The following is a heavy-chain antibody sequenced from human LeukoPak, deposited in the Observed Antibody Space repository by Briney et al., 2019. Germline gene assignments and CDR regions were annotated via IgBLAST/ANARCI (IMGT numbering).Heavy chain of an antibody. Sequence: PGGSLRLSCAASGFTFGTYLMTWVRQAPGKGLEWVANIYQDGREKYYVDSVKGRFTISRDNAKNSLYLQMNSLRAEDTAVYYCASERPSSSWYDYWGQGTLVTVSS. CDR1: GFTFGTYL. D-gene: IGHD6-13*01. CDR2: IYQDGREK. CDR3: ASERPSSSWYDY. V-gene: IGHV3-7*01. J-gene: IGHJ4*02.